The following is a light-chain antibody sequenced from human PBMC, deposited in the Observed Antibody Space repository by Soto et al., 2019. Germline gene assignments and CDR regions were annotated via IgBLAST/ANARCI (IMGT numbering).Light chain of an antibody. V-gene: IGKV3-20*01. CDR2: GAS. CDR1: QSVGSTY. J-gene: IGKJ2*01. CDR3: QQYGNLPYT. Sequence: EIVLTQSPGTLSLSPGERATLSCRASQSVGSTYLAWYQQKLGHTPRLLIYGASNRADGIPDKFSGSGSGTDFTLTISRLGPEDFAVYYCQQYGNLPYTFGRGTKLEIK.